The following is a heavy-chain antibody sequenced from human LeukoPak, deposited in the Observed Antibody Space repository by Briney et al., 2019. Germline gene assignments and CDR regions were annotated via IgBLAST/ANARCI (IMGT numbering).Heavy chain of an antibody. D-gene: IGHD5-18*01. Sequence: PSETLSLTCTVSGGSISSYYWSWIRQPPGKGLEWIGYIYYSGSTNYNPSLKSRVTISVDTSKNQFSLKLSSVTAADTAVYYCARDGGYSFMKVNAFDIWGQGTMVTVSS. V-gene: IGHV4-59*01. CDR3: ARDGGYSFMKVNAFDI. CDR1: GGSISSYY. CDR2: IYYSGST. J-gene: IGHJ3*02.